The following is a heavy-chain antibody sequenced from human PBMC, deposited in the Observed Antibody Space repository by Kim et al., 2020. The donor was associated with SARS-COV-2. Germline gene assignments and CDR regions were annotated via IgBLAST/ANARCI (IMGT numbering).Heavy chain of an antibody. D-gene: IGHD1-20*01. CDR3: ARSGPSITGFDY. J-gene: IGHJ4*02. Sequence: TIYAQKLKGRLTLTTDTSTSTVYMELRSLRSDDTAIYYCARSGPSITGFDYWGQGTLVTVSS. CDR2: T. V-gene: IGHV1-18*01.